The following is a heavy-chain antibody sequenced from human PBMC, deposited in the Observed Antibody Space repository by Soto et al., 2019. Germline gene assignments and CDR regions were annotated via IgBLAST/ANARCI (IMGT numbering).Heavy chain of an antibody. Sequence: QVQLVQSGAEVKKPGSSVKVSCKASGGTFSSYAISWVRQAPGQGLEWMGGIIPIFGTANYAQKFQGRVTITADESTSTAYMERSSLRSEDTAVYYCARVQWEPRYYYYYGMDVWGQGTTVTVSS. CDR3: ARVQWEPRYYYYYGMDV. D-gene: IGHD1-26*01. CDR2: IIPIFGTA. J-gene: IGHJ6*02. CDR1: GGTFSSYA. V-gene: IGHV1-69*12.